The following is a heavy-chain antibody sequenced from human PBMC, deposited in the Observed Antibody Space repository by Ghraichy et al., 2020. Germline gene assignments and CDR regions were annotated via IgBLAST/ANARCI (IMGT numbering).Heavy chain of an antibody. D-gene: IGHD4-17*01. V-gene: IGHV4-34*01. Sequence: SETLSLTCAVYGGSFSGYYWSWIRQPPGKGLEWIGEINHSGSTNYNPSLKSRVTISVDTSKNQFSLKLSSVTAADTAVYYCARRATVTVPYYFDYWGQGTLVTVSS. J-gene: IGHJ4*02. CDR3: ARRATVTVPYYFDY. CDR1: GGSFSGYY. CDR2: INHSGST.